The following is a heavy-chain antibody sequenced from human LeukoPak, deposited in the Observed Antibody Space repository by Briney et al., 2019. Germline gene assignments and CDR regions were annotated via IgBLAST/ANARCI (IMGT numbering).Heavy chain of an antibody. D-gene: IGHD3-9*01. CDR2: IGNDGGNE. CDR1: GFTFTTYG. J-gene: IGHJ6*02. Sequence: GRSLRLSCAASGFTFTTYGMHWVRQAPGKGLEWVAVIGNDGGNEFYADSVKGRFTISRDNSKNTVSLQMNSLRAEDTAVYYCGKDGRPDGRGYVVTDVGGERTTVTVS. V-gene: IGHV3-30*18. CDR3: GKDGRPDGRGYVVTDV.